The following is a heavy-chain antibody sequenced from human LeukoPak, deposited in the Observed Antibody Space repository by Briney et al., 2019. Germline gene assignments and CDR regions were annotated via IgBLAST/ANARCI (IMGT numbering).Heavy chain of an antibody. CDR2: TRNKVNSYTT. J-gene: IGHJ4*02. V-gene: IGHV3-72*01. Sequence: PGGSLRLSCAASGFTFSDHYIDWVRQAPGKGLEWVAPTRNKVNSYTTAYAASVTGRFTVSRDDSSNSVYLQMNSLKIEDTAVYYCARSMYGEGRRIIDFDYWGQGSLLTVSS. CDR1: GFTFSDHY. D-gene: IGHD4/OR15-4a*01. CDR3: ARSMYGEGRRIIDFDY.